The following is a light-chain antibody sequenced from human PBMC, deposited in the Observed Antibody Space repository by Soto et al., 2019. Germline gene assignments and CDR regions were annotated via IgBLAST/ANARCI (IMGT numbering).Light chain of an antibody. CDR1: QSVNNW. CDR3: QQYKSYLT. V-gene: IGKV1-5*01. Sequence: DIQMTQPPSTLSASVGDRVTITSRASQSVNNWLAWYQQKPEKAPKLLIYDASSLESGVPSRFTGSGSGTECTLTIRCLQPDDFATYYCQQYKSYLTFGQGTRVEIK. J-gene: IGKJ1*01. CDR2: DAS.